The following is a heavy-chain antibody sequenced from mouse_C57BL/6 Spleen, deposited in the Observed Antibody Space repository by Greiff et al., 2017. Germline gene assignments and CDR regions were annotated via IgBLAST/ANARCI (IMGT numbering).Heavy chain of an antibody. D-gene: IGHD1-1*01. Sequence: EVMLVESGGGLVKPGGSLKLSCAASGFTFSSYAMSWVRQTPEKRLEWVATISGGGSYTYYPDNVKGRFTISRDNAKNNLYRQMSHLKSEDTAMDYCARYYDGSRSWFAYWGQGTLVTVSA. CDR2: ISGGGSYT. CDR3: ARYYDGSRSWFAY. V-gene: IGHV5-4*03. CDR1: GFTFSSYA. J-gene: IGHJ3*01.